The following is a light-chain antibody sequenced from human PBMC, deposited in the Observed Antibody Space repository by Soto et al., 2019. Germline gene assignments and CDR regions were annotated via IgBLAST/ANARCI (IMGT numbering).Light chain of an antibody. CDR3: QQYNKWPPKYT. CDR2: GAS. Sequence: EIVMTQSPATLSVSPGERATLSCRASQSVSNNLAWYQQKVGQAPRLLIYGASTRATGIPARFSASGSGTEFTLTISSLQSEDFAVYYCQQYNKWPPKYTFGQGTKLEIK. V-gene: IGKV3-15*01. CDR1: QSVSNN. J-gene: IGKJ2*01.